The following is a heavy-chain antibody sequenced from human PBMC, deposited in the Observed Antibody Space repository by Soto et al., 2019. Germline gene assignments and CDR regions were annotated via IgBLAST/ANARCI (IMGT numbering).Heavy chain of an antibody. J-gene: IGHJ6*02. V-gene: IGHV4-31*03. Sequence: SETLSLTCTVSGGSISSGGYYWSWIRQHPGKGLEWIGYIYYSGSTYYNPSLKSRVTISVDTSKNQFSLKLSSVTAADTAVYYCARDGSRIAAAGVYYYYGMDVWGQGTTVTVSS. D-gene: IGHD6-13*01. CDR2: IYYSGST. CDR1: GGSISSGGYY. CDR3: ARDGSRIAAAGVYYYYGMDV.